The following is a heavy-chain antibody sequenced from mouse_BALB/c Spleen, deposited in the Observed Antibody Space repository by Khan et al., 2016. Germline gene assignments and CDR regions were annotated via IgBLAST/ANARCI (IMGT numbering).Heavy chain of an antibody. CDR2: INPDSSTI. CDR3: ARAGYYGYLVN. V-gene: IGHV4-1*02. J-gene: IGHJ3*01. D-gene: IGHD1-1*01. Sequence: EVELVESGGGLVQPGGSLKLSCAASGFDFSRYWMSWVRQAPGKGLEWLGEINPDSSTINYTPSLKDKFIISRDNAKNTMYLQMSKVRSEDTVLYYCARAGYYGYLVNWGQGTLVTVSA. CDR1: GFDFSRYW.